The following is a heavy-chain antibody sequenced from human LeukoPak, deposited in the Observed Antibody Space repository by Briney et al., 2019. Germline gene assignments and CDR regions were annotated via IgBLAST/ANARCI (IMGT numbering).Heavy chain of an antibody. CDR2: INWNGGST. CDR3: ARNYGSGSYHFDY. J-gene: IGHJ4*02. CDR1: GFTFDDYG. D-gene: IGHD3-10*01. Sequence: GGSLRLSCAASGFTFDDYGMSWVRQAPGKGLEWVSGINWNGGSTGYADSVKGRFTISRDNAKNSLYLQMNSLGAEDTAVYYCARNYGSGSYHFDYWGQGTLVTVSS. V-gene: IGHV3-20*04.